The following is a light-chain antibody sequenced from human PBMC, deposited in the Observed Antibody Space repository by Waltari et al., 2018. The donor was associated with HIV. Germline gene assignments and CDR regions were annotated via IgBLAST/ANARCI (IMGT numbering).Light chain of an antibody. CDR2: KAS. CDR3: RQYKSYPGT. CDR1: HSISSW. Sequence: DIQLTQSPSTLSASVGDRVTITCRASHSISSWVAWYEQEPGIAPKLLIYKASSLESGIPTRSGVSGSGTEFNLSISSLQRDDFATYCCRQYKSYPGTLGQGTKVEI. V-gene: IGKV1-5*03. J-gene: IGKJ1*01.